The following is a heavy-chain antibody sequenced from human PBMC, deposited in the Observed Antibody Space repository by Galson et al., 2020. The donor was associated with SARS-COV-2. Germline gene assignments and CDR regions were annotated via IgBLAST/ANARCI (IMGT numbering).Heavy chain of an antibody. Sequence: SETLSLTCTVSGDSIGSGGYYWSWIRQPPGKGLEWIGYIYYTGTTYHSPSLESRLTMSVDTSKNQFSLRLASVTAADTAVYFCARDSRDGSGLFDYWGQGTLVTVSS. CDR1: GDSIGSGGYY. CDR3: ARDSRDGSGLFDY. CDR2: IYYTGTT. D-gene: IGHD3-10*01. V-gene: IGHV4-30-4*01. J-gene: IGHJ4*02.